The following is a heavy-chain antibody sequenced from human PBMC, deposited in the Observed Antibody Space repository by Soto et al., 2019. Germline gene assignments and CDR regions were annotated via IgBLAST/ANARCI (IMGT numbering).Heavy chain of an antibody. CDR1: GFTFSTYA. J-gene: IGHJ4*02. V-gene: IGHV3-23*01. CDR2: IIISGRT. Sequence: PGGSLRLSCAASGFTFSTYAMSWVRQAPGKGLEWVSGIIISGRTYYADSMKGRFTISRDDSRNTLYLQMNSLRVEDTAIYYCARGSSSSLTQVDCWGQGTLVTVSS. CDR3: ARGSSSSLTQVDC. D-gene: IGHD2-2*01.